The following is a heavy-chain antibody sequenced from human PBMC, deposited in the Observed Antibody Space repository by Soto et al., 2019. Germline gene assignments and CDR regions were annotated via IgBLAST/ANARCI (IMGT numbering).Heavy chain of an antibody. D-gene: IGHD3-10*01. CDR2: ISGSGGST. J-gene: IGHJ3*02. Sequence: PGGSLRLSCAASGFTFSSYAMSWVRQAPGKGLEWVSGISGSGGSTYYADSVKGRFTISRDNSKNTLYLQMNSLRAEDTAVYYCARGFLGTMVRGVIVGPNAFDIWGQGTMVTV. CDR1: GFTFSSYA. CDR3: ARGFLGTMVRGVIVGPNAFDI. V-gene: IGHV3-23*01.